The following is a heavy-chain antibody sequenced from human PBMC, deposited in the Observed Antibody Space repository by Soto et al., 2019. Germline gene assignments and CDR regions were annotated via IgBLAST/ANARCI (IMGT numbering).Heavy chain of an antibody. D-gene: IGHD3-16*02. CDR3: APFHFFRLGELSLREWFGP. V-gene: IGHV4-34*01. CDR2: INHSGST. J-gene: IGHJ5*02. CDR1: GGSLSGYY. Sequence: QMQLQQGGAGLLKPSETLSLTCAVYGGSLSGYYWSWIRQPPGKGLEWIGEINHSGSTNYSPSLNSRVTISLDTSKTQFSLKLSSVTAADTAMYYCAPFHFFRLGELSLREWFGPWCQGTLVTVSS.